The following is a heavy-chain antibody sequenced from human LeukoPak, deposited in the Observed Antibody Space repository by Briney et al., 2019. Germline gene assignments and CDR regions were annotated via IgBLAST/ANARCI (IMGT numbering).Heavy chain of an antibody. V-gene: IGHV1-18*01. J-gene: IGHJ3*02. Sequence: GASVKVSCKASGYTFTSYGISWVRQAPGQGLEWMGWISAYNGNTNYAQKLQGRVTMTTDTSTSTAYMELRSLRSDDTAVYYCARDNYYDSSGYWDAFDIWGQGTMVTVSS. CDR3: ARDNYYDSSGYWDAFDI. CDR2: ISAYNGNT. D-gene: IGHD3-22*01. CDR1: GYTFTSYG.